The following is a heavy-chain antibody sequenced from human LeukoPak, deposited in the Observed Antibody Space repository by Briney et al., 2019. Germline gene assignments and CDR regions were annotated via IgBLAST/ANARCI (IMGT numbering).Heavy chain of an antibody. Sequence: GGSLRLSCAASGFTFSSYEMNWVRQAPGKGLEWVSYISSSGSTIYYADSVKGRFTISRDNAKNSLYLQMNSLRAEDTAVYYCARQGYDSSGYPDYWGQGTLVTVSS. CDR1: GFTFSSYE. V-gene: IGHV3-48*03. D-gene: IGHD3-22*01. J-gene: IGHJ4*02. CDR3: ARQGYDSSGYPDY. CDR2: ISSSGSTI.